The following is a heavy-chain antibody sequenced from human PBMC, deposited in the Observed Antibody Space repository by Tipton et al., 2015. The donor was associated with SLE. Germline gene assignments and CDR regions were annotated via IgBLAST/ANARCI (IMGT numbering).Heavy chain of an antibody. V-gene: IGHV3-15*04. CDR1: GFSFSNAW. J-gene: IGHJ4*02. CDR3: ARDLLIRYSSSLDY. Sequence: SLRLSCAASGFSFSNAWMSWVRLAPGKGLEWVGRIESKTEGETTAYAAPVKGRFTISRDNSKNTLYLQMNSLRAEDTAVYYCARDLLIRYSSSLDYWGQGTLVTVSS. D-gene: IGHD6-6*01. CDR2: IESKTEGETT.